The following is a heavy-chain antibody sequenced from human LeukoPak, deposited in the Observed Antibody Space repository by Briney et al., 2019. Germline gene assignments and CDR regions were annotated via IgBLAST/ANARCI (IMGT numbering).Heavy chain of an antibody. D-gene: IGHD6-19*01. V-gene: IGHV1-69*05. Sequence: GASVKVSCKASGGTFSSYAISWVRQAPGQGLEWMGGIIPIFGTANYAQKFQGRVTITTDESTSTAYMELSSLRSEDTAVYHCARPNSSGWYYFDYWGQGTLVTVSS. J-gene: IGHJ4*02. CDR3: ARPNSSGWYYFDY. CDR2: IIPIFGTA. CDR1: GGTFSSYA.